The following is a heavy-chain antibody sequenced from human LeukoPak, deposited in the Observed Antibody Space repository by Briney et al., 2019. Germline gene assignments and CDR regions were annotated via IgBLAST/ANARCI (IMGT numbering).Heavy chain of an antibody. CDR2: IYSGGST. CDR1: GFTVSSNY. J-gene: IGHJ4*02. CDR3: AKGASTFDY. Sequence: GGSLRLSCAVSGFTVSSNYMSWVRQAPGKGLEWVSVIYSGGSTYYADSVKGRFTISRDNSKNTLYLQMNSLRAEDTAVYYCAKGASTFDYWGQGTLVTVSS. V-gene: IGHV3-66*02. D-gene: IGHD4/OR15-4a*01.